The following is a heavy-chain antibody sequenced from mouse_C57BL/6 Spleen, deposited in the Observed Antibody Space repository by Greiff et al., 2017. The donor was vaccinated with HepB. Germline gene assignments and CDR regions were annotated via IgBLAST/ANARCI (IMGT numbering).Heavy chain of an antibody. V-gene: IGHV1-69*01. D-gene: IGHD2-5*01. Sequence: QVQLQQPGAELVMPGASVKLSCKASGYTFTSYWMHWVKQRPGQGLEWIGEIDPSDSYTNYNQKFKGKSTLTVDKSSSTAYMQLSSLTSEDSAVSYCARFYSNYSMDYWGQGTSVTVSS. CDR3: ARFYSNYSMDY. J-gene: IGHJ4*01. CDR2: IDPSDSYT. CDR1: GYTFTSYW.